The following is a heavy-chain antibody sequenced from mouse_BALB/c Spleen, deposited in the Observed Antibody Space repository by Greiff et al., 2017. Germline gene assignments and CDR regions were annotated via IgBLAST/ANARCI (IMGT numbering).Heavy chain of an antibody. CDR1: GYTFTSYW. CDR2: IDPSDSYT. J-gene: IGHJ4*01. V-gene: IGHV1S127*01. CDR3: TRHYYDYAMDY. D-gene: IGHD1-2*01. Sequence: QVQLQQPGAELVKPGASVKMSCKASGYTFTSYWMHWVKQRPGQGLEWIGVIDPSDSYTSYNQKFKGKATLTVDTSSSTAYMQLSSLTSEDSAVYYCTRHYYDYAMDYWGQGTSVTVSS.